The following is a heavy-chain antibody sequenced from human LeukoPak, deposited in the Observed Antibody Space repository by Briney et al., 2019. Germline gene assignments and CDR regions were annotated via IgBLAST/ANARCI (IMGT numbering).Heavy chain of an antibody. CDR1: GFTFSSYW. V-gene: IGHV3-74*01. CDR2: ISGDGSST. J-gene: IGHJ4*02. Sequence: PGGSLRLSCAASGFTFSSYWMHWVRQAPGKGLVWVSYISGDGSSTTYADSVKGRFTISRDNAKNTLDLQVNSLRAEDTAVYYCARGGWGTAIDYWAQGTLVTVSS. D-gene: IGHD1-7*01. CDR3: ARGGWGTAIDY.